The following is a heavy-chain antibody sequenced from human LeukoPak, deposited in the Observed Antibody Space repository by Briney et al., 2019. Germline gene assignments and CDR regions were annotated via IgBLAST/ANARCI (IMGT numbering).Heavy chain of an antibody. Sequence: SETLSLTCTVSGGSISSSSYYWGWIRQPPGKGLEWIGSIYYSGSTYYNPSLKSRVTISVDTSKNQFSLKLSSVTAADTAVYYCARDRVIAAAGLNWFDPW. CDR1: GGSISSSSYY. D-gene: IGHD6-13*01. CDR3: ARDRVIAAAGLNWFDP. V-gene: IGHV4-39*07. CDR2: IYYSGST. J-gene: IGHJ5*02.